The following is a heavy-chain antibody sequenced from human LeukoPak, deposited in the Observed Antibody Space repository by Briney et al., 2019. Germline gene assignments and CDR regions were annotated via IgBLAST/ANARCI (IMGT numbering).Heavy chain of an antibody. J-gene: IGHJ6*02. CDR1: GFTFDDYA. CDR3: AKDMCPNIMITFGGVIDTDPDCYYGMDV. Sequence: PGGSLRLSCAASGFTFDDYAMHWVRQAPGKGLEWVSGISWNSGSIGYADSVKGRFTISRDNAKNSLYLQMNSLRAEDTALYYCAKDMCPNIMITFGGVIDTDPDCYYGMDVWGQGTTVTVSS. D-gene: IGHD3-16*02. CDR2: ISWNSGSI. V-gene: IGHV3-9*01.